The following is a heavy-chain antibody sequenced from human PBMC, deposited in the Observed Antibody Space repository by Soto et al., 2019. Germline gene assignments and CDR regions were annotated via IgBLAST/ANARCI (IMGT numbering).Heavy chain of an antibody. D-gene: IGHD2-15*01. J-gene: IGHJ4*02. CDR1: GFTFYTYA. Sequence: SGGSLRLSCTASGFTFYTYAMTWVRQAPGKGLEWVSSITDTGVSTYYAASVKGRFTISRDNSKNTLYLQMNSLRTDDSAVYYCAKDTPVVMFLFDSWGRGALDTVSS. CDR3: AKDTPVVMFLFDS. V-gene: IGHV3-23*01. CDR2: ITDTGVST.